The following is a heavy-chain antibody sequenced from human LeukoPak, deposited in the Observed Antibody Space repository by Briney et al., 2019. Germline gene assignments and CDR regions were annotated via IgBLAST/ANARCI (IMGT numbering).Heavy chain of an antibody. CDR3: ARAGYYYDSSGYPIIDY. D-gene: IGHD3-22*01. V-gene: IGHV5-51*01. J-gene: IGHJ4*02. CDR2: IYPGDSDT. Sequence: RGESLKISCKGSGYSFTSYWIGWVRQIPGKGLEWMGIIYPGDSDTRYSPSFQGQVTISADKSISTAYLQWSSLKASDTAMYYCARAGYYYDSSGYPIIDYWGQGTLVSVSS. CDR1: GYSFTSYW.